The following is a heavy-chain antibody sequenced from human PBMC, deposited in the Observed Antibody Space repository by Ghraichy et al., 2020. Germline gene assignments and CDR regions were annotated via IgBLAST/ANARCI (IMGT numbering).Heavy chain of an antibody. CDR1: GFTFSSFG. V-gene: IGHV3-30*02. CDR2: IRFDGSNE. J-gene: IGHJ5*02. D-gene: IGHD3-10*01. Sequence: LSLTCAASGFTFSSFGMDWVRQAPGKGLEWVAFIRFDGSNEYYAGSVKGRFTIPRDNSNNTLYLQMNSLRPEDTAVYYCAKCVVRDNNWFDLWGQGTLVTVSS. CDR3: AKCVVRDNNWFDL.